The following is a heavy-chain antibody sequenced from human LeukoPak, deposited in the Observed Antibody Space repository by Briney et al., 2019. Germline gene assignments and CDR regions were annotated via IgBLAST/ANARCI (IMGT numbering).Heavy chain of an antibody. V-gene: IGHV1-3*01. Sequence: ASVKVSCKASGYTFTSYAMHWGRQAPGQRLEWMGWINAGNGNTKYSQKFQGRVTITRDTSASTAYMELSSLRSEDTAVYYCAVGDIVVVVALDYWGQGTLVTVSS. CDR2: INAGNGNT. CDR1: GYTFTSYA. J-gene: IGHJ4*02. CDR3: AVGDIVVVVALDY. D-gene: IGHD2-15*01.